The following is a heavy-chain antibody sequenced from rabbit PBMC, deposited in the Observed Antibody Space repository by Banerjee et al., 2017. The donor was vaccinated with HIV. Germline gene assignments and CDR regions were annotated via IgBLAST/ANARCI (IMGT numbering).Heavy chain of an antibody. Sequence: QEQLVESGGGLVQPEGSLTLTCTASGFSFSSSYYMCWVRQAPGKGLEWIACIYAGSSGSTYYASWAKGRFTISKTSSTTVTLQMTSLTAADTATYFCARGPDYADYGFDLWGPGTLVTVS. V-gene: IGHV1S45*01. CDR1: GFSFSSSYY. J-gene: IGHJ4*01. CDR3: ARGPDYADYGFDL. CDR2: IYAGSSGST. D-gene: IGHD2-1*01.